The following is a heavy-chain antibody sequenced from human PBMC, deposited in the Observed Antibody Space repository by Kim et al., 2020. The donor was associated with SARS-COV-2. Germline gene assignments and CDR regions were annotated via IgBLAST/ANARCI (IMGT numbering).Heavy chain of an antibody. J-gene: IGHJ3*02. CDR2: IYYSGST. D-gene: IGHD6-13*01. V-gene: IGHV4-59*01. CDR1: GGSISNYY. CDR3: ARGGSSWDVFDI. Sequence: SETLSLTCTVSGGSISNYYWSWIRQPPGKGLEWIGYIYYSGSTNYNSSLKSRVTISVDMSKNQFSLKLSSVTAADTAVYYCARGGSSWDVFDIWGQGTKVTVSS.